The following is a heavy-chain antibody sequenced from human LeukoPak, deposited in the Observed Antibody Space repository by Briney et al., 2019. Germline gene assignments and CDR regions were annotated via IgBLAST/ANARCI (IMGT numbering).Heavy chain of an antibody. CDR3: AKNHDYVWGSYRLGYYFDY. V-gene: IGHV3-23*01. Sequence: GGSLRLSCAASGFTFSSYAMSWVRQAPGKGLEWVSGISGSGGSTYYADSVKGRFTISRDNSKNTLYMQMNSLRAEDTAVYYCAKNHDYVWGSYRLGYYFDYWGQGTLVTVSS. D-gene: IGHD3-16*02. CDR1: GFTFSSYA. J-gene: IGHJ4*02. CDR2: ISGSGGST.